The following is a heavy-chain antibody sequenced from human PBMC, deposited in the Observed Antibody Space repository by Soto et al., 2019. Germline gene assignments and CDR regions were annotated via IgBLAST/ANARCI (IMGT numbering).Heavy chain of an antibody. J-gene: IGHJ3*02. CDR3: ASLRYFDWLGPDAFDI. Sequence: ASVKVSCKASGYTFTSYYMHWVRQAPGQGLEWMGIINPSGGSTSYAQKYQGRVTMTRDTSTSTVYMEQSSLRSEDTAEYYCASLRYFDWLGPDAFDIWGQGTMVTVSS. CDR1: GYTFTSYY. CDR2: INPSGGST. D-gene: IGHD3-9*01. V-gene: IGHV1-46*01.